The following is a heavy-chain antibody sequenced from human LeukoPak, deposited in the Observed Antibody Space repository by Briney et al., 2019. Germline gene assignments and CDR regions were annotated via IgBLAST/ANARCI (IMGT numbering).Heavy chain of an antibody. Sequence: SETLSLTCTVSGGSISSYYWSWIRQPPGKGLEWIGYTYYSGSTNYNPSLKSRVTISVDTSKNQFSLKLSSVTAADTAVYYCARHEGYSSSQPFGYWGQGTLVTVSS. CDR2: TYYSGST. CDR1: GGSISSYY. V-gene: IGHV4-59*08. D-gene: IGHD6-13*01. J-gene: IGHJ4*02. CDR3: ARHEGYSSSQPFGY.